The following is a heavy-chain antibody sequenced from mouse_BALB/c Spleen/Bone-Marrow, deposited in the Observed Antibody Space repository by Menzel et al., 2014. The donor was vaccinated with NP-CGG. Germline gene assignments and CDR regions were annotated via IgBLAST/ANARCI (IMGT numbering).Heavy chain of an antibody. J-gene: IGHJ3*01. CDR1: GYAFSSYW. Sequence: LVESGAELVRPGSSVKISCKASGYAFSSYWVTWVKQRPGQGLEWIGQIYPGDGDTNYNGKFKDRVTLTADKSSSAAYMQPSSLTSEDSAVYFCAKVTTGFAYWGQGTLVTVSA. CDR2: IYPGDGDT. V-gene: IGHV1-80*01. D-gene: IGHD2-2*01. CDR3: AKVTTGFAY.